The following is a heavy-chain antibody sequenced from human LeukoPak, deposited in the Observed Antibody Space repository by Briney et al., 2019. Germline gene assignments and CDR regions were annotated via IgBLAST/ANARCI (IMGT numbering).Heavy chain of an antibody. V-gene: IGHV3-48*02. CDR2: ISSSSSTI. D-gene: IGHD6-6*01. CDR1: GFTFSSYS. J-gene: IGHJ4*02. Sequence: PGGSLRLSCAASGFTFSSYSMNWVRQAPGKGLEWVSYISSSSSTIYYADSVKSRLTISRDNAKNPLYLQMNSLRDEDTAVYYCAREDSSSSDPFDYWGQGTLVTVSS. CDR3: AREDSSSSDPFDY.